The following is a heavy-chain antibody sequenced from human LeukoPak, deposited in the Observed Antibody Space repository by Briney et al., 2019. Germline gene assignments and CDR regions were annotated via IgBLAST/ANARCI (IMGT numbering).Heavy chain of an antibody. CDR3: ARVGPSSGWVFDY. V-gene: IGHV3-21*01. CDR2: ISSSSSYI. CDR1: GFTFSSYS. D-gene: IGHD6-19*01. Sequence: GGSLRLSCAASGFTFSSYSMNWVRQAPGKGLEWVSSISSSSSYIYYADSVKGRSTISRDNAKNSLYLQMNSLRAEDTAVYYCARVGPSSGWVFDYWGQGTLVTVSS. J-gene: IGHJ4*02.